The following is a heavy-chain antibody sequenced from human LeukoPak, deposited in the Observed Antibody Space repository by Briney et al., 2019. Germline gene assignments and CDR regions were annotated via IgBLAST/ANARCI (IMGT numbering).Heavy chain of an antibody. CDR2: ISYDGSNK. CDR3: ARDPGYGGKKGYFDY. J-gene: IGHJ4*02. Sequence: GGSLRLSCAASGFTFSRYSMNWVRQAPGKGLEWVAVISYDGSNKYYADSVKGRFTISRDNSKNTLYLQMNSLRAEDTAVYYCARDPGYGGKKGYFDYWGQGTLVTVSS. V-gene: IGHV3-30*03. D-gene: IGHD4-23*01. CDR1: GFTFSRYS.